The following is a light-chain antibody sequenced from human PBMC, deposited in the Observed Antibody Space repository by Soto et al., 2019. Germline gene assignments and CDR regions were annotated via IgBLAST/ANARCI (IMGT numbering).Light chain of an antibody. CDR1: SSDIGSYKL. V-gene: IGLV2-14*02. J-gene: IGLJ2*01. CDR2: EVT. Sequence: QSVLTQPASVSGSPGQSITISCTGTSSDIGSYKLVSWYQQHPGKAPKLIIYEVTYRPSGVSNRFSGSKSGNSASLTISGLQAEDEADYYCCSYTVTNSLVFGGGTQLT. CDR3: CSYTVTNSLV.